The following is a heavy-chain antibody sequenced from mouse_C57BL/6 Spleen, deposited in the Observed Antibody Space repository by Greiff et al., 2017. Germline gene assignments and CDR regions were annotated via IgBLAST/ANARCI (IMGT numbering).Heavy chain of an antibody. J-gene: IGHJ4*01. Sequence: QVQLQQPGAELVRPGSSVKLSCKASGYTFTSYWMHWVKQRPIQGLEWIGNIDPSDSETNYNQKFKDKATLTVDKSSSTAYMQLSSLTSEDSAVYDCERSGLRIYAMDYWGQGTSVTVSS. D-gene: IGHD2-4*01. CDR3: ERSGLRIYAMDY. CDR1: GYTFTSYW. V-gene: IGHV1-52*01. CDR2: IDPSDSET.